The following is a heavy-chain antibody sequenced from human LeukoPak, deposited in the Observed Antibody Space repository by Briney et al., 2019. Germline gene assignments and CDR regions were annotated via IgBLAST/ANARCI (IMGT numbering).Heavy chain of an antibody. CDR1: GYTFTGYY. CDR2: INPNSGGT. J-gene: IGHJ2*01. Sequence: ASVKVSLKASGYTFTGYYMHWVRQAPGQGLEWMGWINPNSGGTHYAHKFQGRVTMTRDTSISTAHMELSRLRSDDTAVYYCARVLRVDTAMVRYWYFDLWGRGTLVTVSS. CDR3: ARVLRVDTAMVRYWYFDL. D-gene: IGHD5-18*01. V-gene: IGHV1-2*02.